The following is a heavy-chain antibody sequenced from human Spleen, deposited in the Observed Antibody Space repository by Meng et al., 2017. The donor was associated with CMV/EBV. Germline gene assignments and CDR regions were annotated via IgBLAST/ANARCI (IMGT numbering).Heavy chain of an antibody. V-gene: IGHV4-61*01. D-gene: IGHD3-16*01. CDR1: GDSVTNDNYY. J-gene: IGHJ4*02. CDR3: ARKSDFGYSLGY. Sequence: SETLSLTCTVSGDSVTNDNYYWSWVRQPPGKGLEWIGYIYYPVSSHYNTSLKSRVTISVDTSKNQFSLRLRSVTTADTALYYCARKSDFGYSLGYWGQGTLVTVSS. CDR2: IYYPVSS.